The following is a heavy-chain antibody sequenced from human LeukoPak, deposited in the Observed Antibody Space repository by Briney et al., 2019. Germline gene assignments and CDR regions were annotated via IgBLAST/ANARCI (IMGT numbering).Heavy chain of an antibody. V-gene: IGHV1-3*01. CDR1: GYTFTSYA. CDR2: ISAGNGNT. D-gene: IGHD2-21*02. J-gene: IGHJ4*02. CDR3: ATWSTHNDFDFLPRIGFDY. Sequence: GASVKVSCTASGYTFTSYAIHWVRQAPGQRLEWMGWISAGNGNTKYSQNFQGRVTFISNTSATTAFMELSSLRSEDTAVYYCATWSTHNDFDFLPRIGFDYWGQGTLVTVSS.